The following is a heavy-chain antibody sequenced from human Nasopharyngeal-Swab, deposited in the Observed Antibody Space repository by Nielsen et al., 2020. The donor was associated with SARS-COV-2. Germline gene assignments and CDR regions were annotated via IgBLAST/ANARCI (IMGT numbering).Heavy chain of an antibody. CDR1: GFTFSSYA. V-gene: IGHV3-23*01. J-gene: IGHJ3*02. D-gene: IGHD2-21*02. CDR2: ISGSGGST. Sequence: GESLKIFCAASGFTFSSYAMSWVRQAPGKGLDWVSVISGSGGSTYYADSVKGRFTISRDNSRNTLYLQMNSLRAEDTAVYYCAKEVALLPLDAFDIWGQGTMVTVSS. CDR3: AKEVALLPLDAFDI.